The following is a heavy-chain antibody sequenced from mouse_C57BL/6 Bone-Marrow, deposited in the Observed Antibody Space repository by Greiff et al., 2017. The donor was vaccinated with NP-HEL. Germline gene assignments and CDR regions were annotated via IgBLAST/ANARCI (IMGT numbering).Heavy chain of an antibody. CDR2: INPNNGGT. V-gene: IGHV1-26*01. J-gene: IGHJ2*01. CDR1: GYTFTDYY. D-gene: IGHD2-4*01. Sequence: VQLQQSGPELVKPGASVKISCKASGYTFTDYYMNWVKQSHGKSLEWIGDINPNNGGTSYNQKFKGKATLTVDKSSSTAYMELRSLTSEDSAVYYCARGDYDEEGVNYWGQGTTLTVSS. CDR3: ARGDYDEEGVNY.